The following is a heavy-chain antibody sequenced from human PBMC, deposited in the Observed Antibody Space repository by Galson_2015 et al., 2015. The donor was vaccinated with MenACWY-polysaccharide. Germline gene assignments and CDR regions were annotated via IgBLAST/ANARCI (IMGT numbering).Heavy chain of an antibody. CDR2: ISSSGSST. J-gene: IGHJ4*02. CDR1: GFTFSNFE. CDR3: ARDPYNYGYLGDY. Sequence: SLRLSCAASGFTFSNFEMNWVRQAPGKGLEWVSYISSSGSSTYYPDSVKGRLTLSRDNAKNSLYLQMNSLRAEDTAVYYCARDPYNYGYLGDYWGQGTLVTVSS. V-gene: IGHV3-48*03. D-gene: IGHD5-18*01.